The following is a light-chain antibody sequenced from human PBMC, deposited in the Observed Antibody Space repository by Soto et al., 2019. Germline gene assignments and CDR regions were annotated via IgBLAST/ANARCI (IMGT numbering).Light chain of an antibody. CDR3: SSYTSSSTLVV. Sequence: QSALTQPASVSGSPGQSITISCTGTSSDGGGYNYVSWYQQHPGKAPKLMIYEVSNRPSGVSNRFSGSKSGNTASRTISGLQAEDEADYYCSSYTSSSTLVVFGGGTKVTVL. V-gene: IGLV2-14*01. J-gene: IGLJ2*01. CDR2: EVS. CDR1: SSDGGGYNY.